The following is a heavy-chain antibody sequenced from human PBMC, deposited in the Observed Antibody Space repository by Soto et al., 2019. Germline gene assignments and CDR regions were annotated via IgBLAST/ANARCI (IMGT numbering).Heavy chain of an antibody. CDR3: ARYYYDSSCYYSEAYYYYYGMDV. Sequence: QVQLVQSGAEVKKPGSSVKVSCKASGGTFSSYAISWVRQAPGQGLEWMGGIIPIFGTANYAQKFQGRVTITADESTSTAYMELSSLRSEDTAVYYCARYYYDSSCYYSEAYYYYYGMDVWGQGTTVTVSS. D-gene: IGHD3-22*01. CDR2: IIPIFGTA. CDR1: GGTFSSYA. V-gene: IGHV1-69*01. J-gene: IGHJ6*02.